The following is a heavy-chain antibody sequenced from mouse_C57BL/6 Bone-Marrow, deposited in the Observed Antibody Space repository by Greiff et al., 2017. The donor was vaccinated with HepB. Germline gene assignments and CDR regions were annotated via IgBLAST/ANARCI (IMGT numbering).Heavy chain of an antibody. CDR2: IYPSDSET. D-gene: IGHD1-1*01. Sequence: QVHVKQPGAELVRPGSSVKLSCKASGYTFTSYWMDWVKQRPGQGLEWIGNIYPSDSETHYNQKFKDKATLTVDKSSSTAYMQLSSLTSEDSAVYYCASYYGSSGYWGQGTTLTVSS. CDR3: ASYYGSSGY. CDR1: GYTFTSYW. V-gene: IGHV1-61*01. J-gene: IGHJ2*01.